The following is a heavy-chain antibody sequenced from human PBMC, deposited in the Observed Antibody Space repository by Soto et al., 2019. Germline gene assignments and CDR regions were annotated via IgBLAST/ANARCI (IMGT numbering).Heavy chain of an antibody. D-gene: IGHD6-19*01. CDR2: IYYSGST. Sequence: QVQLQESGPGLVKPSETLSLTCTVSGGSVSSCSYYWSWIRQPPGKGLEWIGYIYYSGSTNYNPSLKSRVTISVDTSKNQFSLKLSSVTAADTAVYYCARDRVAVAGTFDYWGQGTLVTVSS. CDR1: GGSVSSCSYY. CDR3: ARDRVAVAGTFDY. V-gene: IGHV4-61*01. J-gene: IGHJ4*02.